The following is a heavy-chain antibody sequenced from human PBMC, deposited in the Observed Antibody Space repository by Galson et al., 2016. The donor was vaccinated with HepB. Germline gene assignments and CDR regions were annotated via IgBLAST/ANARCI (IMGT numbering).Heavy chain of an antibody. CDR1: GDTFINYG. V-gene: IGHV1-18*01. Sequence: SVKVSCKASGDTFINYGISWVRQAPGQGLEWMGWISGYNGNTNYAQKLQGRVTMTTDTSTSTAYMELRSLRSDDTAVYYCARDGPWAYSGRFWPLDYWVQGTRVTVSS. CDR2: ISGYNGNT. J-gene: IGHJ4*02. D-gene: IGHD1-26*01. CDR3: ARDGPWAYSGRFWPLDY.